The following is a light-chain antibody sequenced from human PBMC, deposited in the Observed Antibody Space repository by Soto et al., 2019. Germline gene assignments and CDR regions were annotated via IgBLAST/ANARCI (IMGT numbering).Light chain of an antibody. V-gene: IGKV3-15*01. J-gene: IGKJ1*01. CDR2: GAS. CDR3: QQYNNWWT. Sequence: EIVMTQSPATLSVSPGERATLSCRASQSVSNNLASYQKKPGQAPRLLIYGASTRATGIPASVSGSGSGTEFTLSIRSLQSEDFAVYYCQQYNNWWTFGQGTRVEIK. CDR1: QSVSNN.